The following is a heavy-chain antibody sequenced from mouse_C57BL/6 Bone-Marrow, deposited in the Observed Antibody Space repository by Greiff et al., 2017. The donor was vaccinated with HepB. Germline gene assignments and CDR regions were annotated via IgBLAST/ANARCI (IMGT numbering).Heavy chain of an antibody. CDR2: IYPGDGDT. CDR3: AVYGNYDY. V-gene: IGHV1-82*01. Sequence: QVQLQHSGPELVKPGASVKISCKASGYAFSRSWMNWVKQRPGKGLEWIGRIYPGDGDTNYNGKFKGKATLTADKSSSTAYMQLSSLTSEDSAVYFCAVYGNYDYWGQGTTLTVSA. CDR1: GYAFSRSW. J-gene: IGHJ2*01. D-gene: IGHD2-1*01.